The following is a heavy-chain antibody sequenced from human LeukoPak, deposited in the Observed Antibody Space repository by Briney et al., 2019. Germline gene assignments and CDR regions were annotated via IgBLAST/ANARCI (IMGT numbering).Heavy chain of an antibody. J-gene: IGHJ6*03. CDR3: ARVLSPEYQLLSSLTDYYMDV. V-gene: IGHV1-2*02. Sequence: ASVKVSCKASGYTFTGYYMHWVRQAPGQGLEWMGWINPNSGGTNYAQKFQGRVTTTRDTSISTAYMELSRLRSDDTAVYYCARVLSPEYQLLSSLTDYYMDVWGKGTTVTVSS. CDR2: INPNSGGT. CDR1: GYTFTGYY. D-gene: IGHD2-2*01.